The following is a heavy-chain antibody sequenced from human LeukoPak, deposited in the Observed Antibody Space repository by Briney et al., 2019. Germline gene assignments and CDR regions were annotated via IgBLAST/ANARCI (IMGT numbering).Heavy chain of an antibody. V-gene: IGHV1-18*01. CDR3: AGAYPQWLVYAFDI. D-gene: IGHD6-19*01. CDR2: ISAYNGNT. Sequence: ASVKVSCKASGYTFTSYGISWVRQAPGQGLEWMGWISAYNGNTNYAQKLQGRVTMTTDTSTSTAYVELRSLRSDDTAVYYCAGAYPQWLVYAFDIWGQGTMVTVSS. J-gene: IGHJ3*02. CDR1: GYTFTSYG.